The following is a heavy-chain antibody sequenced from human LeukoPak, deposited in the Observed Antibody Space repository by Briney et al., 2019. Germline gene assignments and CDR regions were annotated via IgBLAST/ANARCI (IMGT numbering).Heavy chain of an antibody. V-gene: IGHV3-23*01. CDR3: ARGPSSGWFYFDS. J-gene: IGHJ4*02. D-gene: IGHD6-19*01. Sequence: PGGSLRLSCAASGFTFSNIYAMTWVRQAPGKGLEWVSSISGGGTTTHNADSVKGRFTVSRDISSNTLYLQMNSLSAGGTAVYYCARGPSSGWFYFDSWGQGTLVTVSS. CDR1: GFTFSNIYA. CDR2: ISGGGTTT.